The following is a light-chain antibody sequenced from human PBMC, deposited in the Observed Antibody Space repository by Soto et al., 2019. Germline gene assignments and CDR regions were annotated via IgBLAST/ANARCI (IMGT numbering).Light chain of an antibody. CDR2: EVS. Sequence: QSALTQPASVSGSPGQSITISCTGTSSDVGGYKYVSWYQQHPGKAPKLMIYEVSRRPSGVSNRFSGSKSGNTASLTISGLQAEDEADYYCSSYTSRSTDVFGTGTKVTVL. J-gene: IGLJ1*01. CDR3: SSYTSRSTDV. V-gene: IGLV2-14*01. CDR1: SSDVGGYKY.